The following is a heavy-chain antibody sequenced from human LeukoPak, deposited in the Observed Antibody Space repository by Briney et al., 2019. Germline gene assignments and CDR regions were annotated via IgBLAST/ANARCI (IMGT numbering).Heavy chain of an antibody. Sequence: GGSLRLSCAASGFTFSNYWMTWVRQAPGKGPEWVANIKEDGSENYYVDSVKGRFSISRDNAKNSLYLQMNSLRAEDTAVYYCARDYDYLWGSYRYHYFDYWGQGTLVTVSS. CDR3: ARDYDYLWGSYRYHYFDY. V-gene: IGHV3-7*05. CDR2: IKEDGSEN. CDR1: GFTFSNYW. J-gene: IGHJ4*02. D-gene: IGHD3-16*02.